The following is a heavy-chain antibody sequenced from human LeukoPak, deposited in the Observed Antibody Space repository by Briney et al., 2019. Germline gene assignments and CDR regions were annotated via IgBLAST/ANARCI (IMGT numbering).Heavy chain of an antibody. CDR1: GLTFGIFA. J-gene: IGHJ5*02. Sequence: GGSLRLSCTASGLTFGIFAMSWVRQAPGKGLEWVSAISGSGGSIYFADSVKGRFTITRDNSKNTVYLQMNSLRAEDTALYYCAKGPAASSDWFDPWGQGTLVTVSS. CDR2: ISGSGGSI. V-gene: IGHV3-23*01. D-gene: IGHD6-13*01. CDR3: AKGPAASSDWFDP.